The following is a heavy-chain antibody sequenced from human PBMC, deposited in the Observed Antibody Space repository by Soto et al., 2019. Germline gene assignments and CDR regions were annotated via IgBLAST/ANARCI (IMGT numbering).Heavy chain of an antibody. V-gene: IGHV1-18*01. Sequence: QDRLVQSGAEVKKPGASVKVSCKASGYIFSSFHINWVRQAPGQGLEWMGWISGYSGNSKYAQKFQGRITMTTDTSTSTGYMELGSLTSDDTAVYYCARDTFGSVDAFDLWGQGTLVTVSS. D-gene: IGHD3-10*01. J-gene: IGHJ3*01. CDR1: GYIFSSFH. CDR2: ISGYSGNS. CDR3: ARDTFGSVDAFDL.